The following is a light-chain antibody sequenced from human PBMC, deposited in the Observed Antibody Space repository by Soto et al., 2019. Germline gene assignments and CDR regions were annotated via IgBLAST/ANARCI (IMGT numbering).Light chain of an antibody. CDR3: QVWDSSSDVV. J-gene: IGLJ2*01. Sequence: SYELTQPPSVSLAPGKTARITCGGNNIGSKSVHWYQQKPGQAPVLVIYYDSDRPSGIPERFSGSNSGNTATLTISRVEAGDEADYYCQVWDSSSDVVFGGGTKVTVL. CDR1: NIGSKS. CDR2: YDS. V-gene: IGLV3-21*04.